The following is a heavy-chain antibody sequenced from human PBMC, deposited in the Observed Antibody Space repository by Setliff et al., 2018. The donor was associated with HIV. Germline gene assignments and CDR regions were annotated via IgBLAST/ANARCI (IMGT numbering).Heavy chain of an antibody. V-gene: IGHV4-34*01. J-gene: IGHJ6*03. D-gene: IGHD3-22*01. CDR1: GGSFSGSY. Sequence: SETLSLTCAVYGGSFSGSYWSWIRQPPGKGLEWIGEINQSGSTNYNPSLKSRVTISVDTSKNQFSLTLISVTAADTAVYYCARARRDSYDRGRRNHYYIDVWGKGTTVTSP. CDR2: INQSGST. CDR3: ARARRDSYDRGRRNHYYIDV.